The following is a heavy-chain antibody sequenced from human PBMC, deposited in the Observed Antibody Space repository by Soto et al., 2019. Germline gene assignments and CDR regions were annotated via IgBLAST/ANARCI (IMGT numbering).Heavy chain of an antibody. CDR1: GFSLTTTGVG. V-gene: IGHV2-5*02. CDR3: ALSIAARAFDS. Sequence: QISLKESGPALVKPTQTLTLTCSFSGFSLTTTGVGVGWIRQPPRKALEWLALIYWDDDERYNPSLKNRLTITKDESNNLVVLTMALVDPVDTADYYCALSIAARAFDSWGQGTLVTVSS. CDR2: IYWDDDE. D-gene: IGHD6-6*01. J-gene: IGHJ5*01.